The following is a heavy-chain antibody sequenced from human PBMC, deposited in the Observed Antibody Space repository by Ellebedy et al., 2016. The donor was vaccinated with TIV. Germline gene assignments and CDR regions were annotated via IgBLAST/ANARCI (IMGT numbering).Heavy chain of an antibody. D-gene: IGHD6-19*01. Sequence: PGGSLRLSCTASGFTFSSFTLHWVRQAPGKGLEWVAVMSSAGYTKYYADSVKGRFTISRDNSKNTLYLQMNSLRAEDTAVYYCARDSRHWLEEYSFDYWGQGTLVTVSS. CDR1: GFTFSSFT. J-gene: IGHJ4*02. CDR2: MSSAGYTK. V-gene: IGHV3-30-3*01. CDR3: ARDSRHWLEEYSFDY.